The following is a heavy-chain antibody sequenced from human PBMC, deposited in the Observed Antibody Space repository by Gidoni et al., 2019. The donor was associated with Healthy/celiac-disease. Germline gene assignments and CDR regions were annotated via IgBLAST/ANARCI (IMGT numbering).Heavy chain of an antibody. CDR3: ARDSTVVTAGNWFDP. J-gene: IGHJ5*02. CDR1: GFTFSRYS. D-gene: IGHD4-17*01. CDR2: ISSSSSTI. Sequence: EVQLVESGGGLVQPGGSLRLSCAASGFTFSRYSMNWVRQAPGKGLEWVSYISSSSSTIYYADSVKGRFTISRDNAKNSLYLQMNSLRAEDTAVYYCARDSTVVTAGNWFDPWGQGTLVTVSS. V-gene: IGHV3-48*04.